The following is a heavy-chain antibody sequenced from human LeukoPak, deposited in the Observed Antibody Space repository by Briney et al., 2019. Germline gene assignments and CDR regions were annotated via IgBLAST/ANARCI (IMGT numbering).Heavy chain of an antibody. CDR1: GGSISSYY. CDR2: IYTSGST. V-gene: IGHV4-4*09. Sequence: SETLSLTCTVSGGSISSYYWSWIRQPPGKGLEWIGYIYTSGSTNYNPSLKSRVTISVDTSKNQFSLKLSSVTAADTAVYYCARRGIAAAAHGWYWFDPRGQGTLVTVSS. D-gene: IGHD6-13*01. CDR3: ARRGIAAAAHGWYWFDP. J-gene: IGHJ5*02.